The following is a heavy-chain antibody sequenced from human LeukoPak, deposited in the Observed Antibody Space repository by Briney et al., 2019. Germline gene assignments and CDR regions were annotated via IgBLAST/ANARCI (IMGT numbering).Heavy chain of an antibody. CDR3: TRSEYTYYYDGSGYLIDY. CDR1: GFTFSDYY. Sequence: PGGSLRLSCAASGFTFSDYYMTWIRQAPGKGLEWLGFVRSKTYGGTTELAASVEGRFTISRDDSKSIAYLQMNSLKTEDTAVYYCTRSEYTYYYDGSGYLIDYWGQGTLVTVSS. J-gene: IGHJ4*02. CDR2: VRSKTYGGTT. D-gene: IGHD3-22*01. V-gene: IGHV3-49*03.